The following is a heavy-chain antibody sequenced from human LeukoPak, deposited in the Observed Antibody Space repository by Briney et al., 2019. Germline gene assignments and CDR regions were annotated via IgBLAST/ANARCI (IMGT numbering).Heavy chain of an antibody. Sequence: PSETLSLTCTVSGGSISSGGYYWSWIRQPPGKGLEWIGYIYRSGSTYYNPSLKSRVTISVDRSKNQFSLKLSSVTAADTAVYYCARDQGSGGFDPWGQGTLVTVSS. CDR1: GGSISSGGYY. CDR3: ARDQGSGGFDP. J-gene: IGHJ5*02. D-gene: IGHD1-1*01. V-gene: IGHV4-30-2*01. CDR2: IYRSGST.